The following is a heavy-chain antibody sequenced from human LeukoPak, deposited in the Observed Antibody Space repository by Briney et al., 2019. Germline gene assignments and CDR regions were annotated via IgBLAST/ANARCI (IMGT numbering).Heavy chain of an antibody. J-gene: IGHJ4*02. D-gene: IGHD6-13*01. CDR3: ARVPRGYSSSWFDY. CDR2: INPNSGGT. CDR1: GYTFTGYY. Sequence: ASVKVSCKASGYTFTGYYMHWVRQAPGQGLEWMGWINPNSGGTNYAQKFQGRATMTRDTSISTAYMELSRLRSDDTAVYYCARVPRGYSSSWFDYWGQGTLVTVSS. V-gene: IGHV1-2*02.